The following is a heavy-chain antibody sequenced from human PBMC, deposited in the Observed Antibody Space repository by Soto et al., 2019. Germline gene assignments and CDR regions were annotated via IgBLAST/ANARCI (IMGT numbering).Heavy chain of an antibody. CDR1: GGSFSGYY. CDR3: ARGELSYSNYYYYYGMDV. D-gene: IGHD4-4*01. V-gene: IGHV4-34*01. J-gene: IGHJ6*02. CDR2: INHSGST. Sequence: QVQLQQWGAGLLKPSETLSLTCAVYGGSFSGYYWSWIRQPPGKGLEWIGEINHSGSTNYNPSLKSRVTISVDTSKNQFSLKLSSVTAADTAVYYCARGELSYSNYYYYYGMDVWGQGTTVTVSS.